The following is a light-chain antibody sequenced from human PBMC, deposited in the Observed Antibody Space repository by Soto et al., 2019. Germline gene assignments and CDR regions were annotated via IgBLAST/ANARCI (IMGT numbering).Light chain of an antibody. Sequence: EIVLTQSPGTLSLSPGEEATLSCRASQSVDSNYLAWYQQKPGQTPRLIIYGASGRADGIPHRFSGSGFGTDFTLTISKVEPEDFAVYYCQKYGTPRSVTFGQGTRL. J-gene: IGKJ5*01. CDR3: QKYGTPRSVT. V-gene: IGKV3-20*01. CDR1: QSVDSNY. CDR2: GAS.